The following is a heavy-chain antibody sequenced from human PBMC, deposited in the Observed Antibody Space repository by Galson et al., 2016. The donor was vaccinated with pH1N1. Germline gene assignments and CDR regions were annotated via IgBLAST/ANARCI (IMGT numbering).Heavy chain of an antibody. D-gene: IGHD1-26*01. CDR2: IHYSETT. CDR1: GASSIGNNFY. CDR3: ARLVRGSYPDPLYYFDF. Sequence: TLSLTCTVSGASSIGNNFYGGWIRQTPGKGLEWIGNIHYSETTYYNPSLKSRVTISVDTPKNHFSLKLTYVTAADTAVYFCARLVRGSYPDPLYYFDFWGQGTQVTVSS. J-gene: IGHJ4*02. V-gene: IGHV4-39*02.